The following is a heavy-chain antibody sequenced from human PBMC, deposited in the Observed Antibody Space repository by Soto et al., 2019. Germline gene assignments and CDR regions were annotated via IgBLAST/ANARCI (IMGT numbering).Heavy chain of an antibody. CDR3: GKDQNVLRFLEWLTALDY. V-gene: IGHV3-30*18. CDR1: GFTFSSHG. Sequence: QVQLVESGGGVVQPGRSLRLSCAASGFTFSSHGMHWVRQAPGKGLEWVAVISSDERNKYYGDSVKGRFTISRDNSKNTLYLHMNSLRIEDTAVYYCGKDQNVLRFLEWLTALDYWGQGTLVTVSS. CDR2: ISSDERNK. J-gene: IGHJ4*02. D-gene: IGHD3-3*01.